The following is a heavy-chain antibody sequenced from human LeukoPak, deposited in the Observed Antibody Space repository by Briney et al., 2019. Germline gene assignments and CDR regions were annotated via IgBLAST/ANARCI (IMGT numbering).Heavy chain of an antibody. V-gene: IGHV1-2*02. CDR2: INPNNGGT. CDR3: ARRLGGSSEGYEF. Sequence: GASVKVSCKASGYTFTDLTEYYIHWVRQAPGQGLEWMGWINPNNGGTKYAQKFQGRVTMTRDMSMNTAYMELSSLTSDDTAVYCCARRLGGSSEGYEFWGQGPLVTVSS. D-gene: IGHD1-26*01. J-gene: IGHJ4*02. CDR1: GYTFTDLTEYY.